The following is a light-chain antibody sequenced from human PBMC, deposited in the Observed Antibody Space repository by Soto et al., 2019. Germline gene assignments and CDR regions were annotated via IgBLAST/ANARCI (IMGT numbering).Light chain of an antibody. Sequence: QSALTQPASVSGSPGQSITISCTGTSSDVGGYDYVSWYQQNPGKAPKLILYEVSNRPSGVSNRFSGSKSGDTASLTISGLQAEDEDDYYCSSYTSTNTPVVFGGGTKLTVL. CDR2: EVS. J-gene: IGLJ2*01. CDR3: SSYTSTNTPVV. CDR1: SSDVGGYDY. V-gene: IGLV2-14*01.